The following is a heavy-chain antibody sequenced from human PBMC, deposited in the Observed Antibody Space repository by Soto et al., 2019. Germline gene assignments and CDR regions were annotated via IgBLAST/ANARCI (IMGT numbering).Heavy chain of an antibody. J-gene: IGHJ5*02. CDR1: GGSFSGYY. V-gene: IGHV4-34*01. CDR2: INHSGST. D-gene: IGHD6-19*01. Sequence: SETLSLTCAVYGGSFSGYYWSWIRQPPGKGLEWIGEINHSGSTNYNPSLKSRVTISVDTSKNQFSLKLSSVTAADTAVYYCAKVEAIAVAGTRWFDPWGQGTLVTVSS. CDR3: AKVEAIAVAGTRWFDP.